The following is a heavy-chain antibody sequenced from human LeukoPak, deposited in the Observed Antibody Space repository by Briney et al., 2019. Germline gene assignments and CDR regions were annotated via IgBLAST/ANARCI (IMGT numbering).Heavy chain of an antibody. Sequence: ASVKVSCKASGYTFTGYYIHWVRQAPGQGLEWMGSINPNSGGTNYAQKFQGRVTMTRDTSISTAYMELSRLRPDDTAVYYCARDFSSSWYGYWGQGTLVTVSS. J-gene: IGHJ4*02. D-gene: IGHD6-13*01. CDR3: ARDFSSSWYGY. CDR1: GYTFTGYY. CDR2: INPNSGGT. V-gene: IGHV1-2*02.